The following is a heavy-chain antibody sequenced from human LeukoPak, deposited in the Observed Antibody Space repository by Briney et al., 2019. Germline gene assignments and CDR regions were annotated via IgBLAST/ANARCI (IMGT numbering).Heavy chain of an antibody. Sequence: GGSLRLSCAASGFAVSNNYMTWVRQAPGKGLEWVSVIYKDGSTYYADSVKGRFTISRDNSKNTLYPQMNSLRAEDTAVYYCAKGLKYGDPSLDYWGQGTLVTVSS. D-gene: IGHD4-17*01. CDR1: GFAVSNNY. J-gene: IGHJ4*02. V-gene: IGHV3-53*01. CDR3: AKGLKYGDPSLDY. CDR2: IYKDGST.